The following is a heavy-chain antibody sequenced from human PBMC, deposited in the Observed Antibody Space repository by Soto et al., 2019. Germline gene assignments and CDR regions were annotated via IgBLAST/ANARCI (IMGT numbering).Heavy chain of an antibody. CDR2: IIPIFGTA. D-gene: IGHD5-12*01. Sequence: GASVKVSCKASGGTFSSYAISWVRQAPGQGLEWMGGIIPIFGTANYAQKFQGRVTITADESTSTAYKELSSLRSEDTAVYYCARCDGYNKKEYYYYGMDVWGQGTTVTVSS. J-gene: IGHJ6*02. CDR1: GGTFSSYA. V-gene: IGHV1-69*13. CDR3: ARCDGYNKKEYYYYGMDV.